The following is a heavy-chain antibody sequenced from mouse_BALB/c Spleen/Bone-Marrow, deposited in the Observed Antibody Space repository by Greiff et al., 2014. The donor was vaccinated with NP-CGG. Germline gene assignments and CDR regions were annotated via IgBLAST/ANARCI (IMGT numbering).Heavy chain of an antibody. CDR3: TRSYGSSYEYYFDY. D-gene: IGHD1-1*01. CDR1: GYTFTSYW. J-gene: IGHJ2*01. Sequence: VHLVESGAELVRPGASVKLSCKASGYTFTSYWINWVKQRPGQGLEWIGNIYPSDSYTNYNQKLKDKATLTVDKSSSTAYMQLSSPTSEDSAVYYCTRSYGSSYEYYFDYWGQGTTLTVSS. CDR2: IYPSDSYT. V-gene: IGHV1-69*02.